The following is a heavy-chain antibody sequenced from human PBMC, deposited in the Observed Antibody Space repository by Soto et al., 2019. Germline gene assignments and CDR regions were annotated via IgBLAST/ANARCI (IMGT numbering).Heavy chain of an antibody. Sequence: GGSLRLSCAASGFTFSSYWMSWVRQAPGKGLEWVANIKQDGSEKYYVDSVKGRFTISRDNAKNSLYLQMNSLRAEDTAVYYCARHYCDDGSCLFGPWGQGTLVTVSS. CDR2: IKQDGSEK. CDR1: GFTFSSYW. D-gene: IGHD2-15*01. V-gene: IGHV3-7*01. J-gene: IGHJ5*02. CDR3: ARHYCDDGSCLFGP.